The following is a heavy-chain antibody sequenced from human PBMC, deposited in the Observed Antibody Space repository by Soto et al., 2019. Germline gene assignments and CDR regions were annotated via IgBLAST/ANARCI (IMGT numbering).Heavy chain of an antibody. CDR2: IMPIFRAP. CDR1: GGAFSDYA. Sequence: QVQLVQSGAEVKKPGSSVKVSCKASGGAFSDYAFSWVRQAPGQELEWLGGIMPIFRAPDYAQKFQGRVTITADEFTRTDSMEMNRLRSEHTAVYYCASWLKGPDIGNYYYGMDVWGQGTTVTVS. J-gene: IGHJ6*02. CDR3: ASWLKGPDIGNYYYGMDV. D-gene: IGHD2-15*01. V-gene: IGHV1-69*12.